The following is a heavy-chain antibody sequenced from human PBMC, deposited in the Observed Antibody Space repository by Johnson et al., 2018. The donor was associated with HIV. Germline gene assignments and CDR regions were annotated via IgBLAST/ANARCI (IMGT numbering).Heavy chain of an antibody. CDR1: GFTFSSYG. V-gene: IGHV3-33*06. Sequence: QVQLVESGGGVVQPGRSLRLSCAASGFTFSSYGMHWVRQAPGKGLEWVAVIWYDGSNKYYADSVKVRFTISRDNSKNTLYLQMNSLRAEDTAVYYCAKEKTRMSITIFFAFDIWGQGTMVTVSS. CDR2: IWYDGSNK. J-gene: IGHJ3*02. D-gene: IGHD3-9*01. CDR3: AKEKTRMSITIFFAFDI.